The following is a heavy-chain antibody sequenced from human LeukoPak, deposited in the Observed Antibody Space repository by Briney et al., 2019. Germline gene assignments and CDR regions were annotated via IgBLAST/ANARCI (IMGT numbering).Heavy chain of an antibody. J-gene: IGHJ4*02. CDR2: ICXRTTSI. V-gene: IGHV3-21*01. Sequence: FTXXXYTXXXVRQPPXKGLXXXXSICXRTTSISYAHSVEGRFTISRDNAKNSLFLQMNSLRAEDTAVYYCARDFDCDFWRGYPYFDLWGQGTLVTVSS. CDR3: ARDFDCDFWRGYPYFDL. CDR1: FTXXXYT. D-gene: IGHD3-3*01.